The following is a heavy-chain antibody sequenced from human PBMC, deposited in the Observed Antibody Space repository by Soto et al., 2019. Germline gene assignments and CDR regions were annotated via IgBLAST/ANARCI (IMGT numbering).Heavy chain of an antibody. CDR3: ARDQCFGGGRRCYYFDF. V-gene: IGHV3-30*04. CDR2: ISNDGRGK. D-gene: IGHD2-15*01. J-gene: IGHJ4*02. Sequence: QVHLVESGGGVVQPGRSLRLSCAASGFTFTTYAIHWVRQAPGKGLEWVAVISNDGRGKYYADSVKGRFTISRDNSKNTLYLQMNSLRSDDTAVYYCARDQCFGGGRRCYYFDFWGQGTLVTVSS. CDR1: GFTFTTYA.